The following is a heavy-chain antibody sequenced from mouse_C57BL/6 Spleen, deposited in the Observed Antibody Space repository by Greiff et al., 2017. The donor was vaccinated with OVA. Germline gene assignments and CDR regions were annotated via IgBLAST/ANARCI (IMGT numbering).Heavy chain of an antibody. CDR3: ARSAYDGRKFAY. CDR2: IDPANGNT. Sequence: EVMLVESVAELVRPGASVKLSCTASGFNIKNTYMHWVKQRPEQGLEWIGRIDPANGNTKYAPKFQGKATITADTSSNTAYLQLSSLTSEDTAIYYCARSAYDGRKFAYWGQGTLVTVSA. D-gene: IGHD2-3*01. V-gene: IGHV14-3*01. J-gene: IGHJ3*01. CDR1: GFNIKNTY.